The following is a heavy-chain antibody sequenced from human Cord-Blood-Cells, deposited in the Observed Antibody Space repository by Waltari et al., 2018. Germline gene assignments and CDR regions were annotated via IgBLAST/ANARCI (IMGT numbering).Heavy chain of an antibody. J-gene: IGHJ3*02. D-gene: IGHD2-8*01. CDR1: GGTFSSYA. CDR2: IIPIFGTA. CDR3: AREGGYCTNGVCYTGAAFDI. V-gene: IGHV1-69*06. Sequence: QVQLVQSGAEVKKPGSSVKVSCKASGGTFSSYAISWVRQATGQGFEWIGGIIPIFGTANYAQKFQGRVTITADKSTSTAYMELSSLRSEDTAVYYCAREGGYCTNGVCYTGAAFDIWGQGTMVTVSS.